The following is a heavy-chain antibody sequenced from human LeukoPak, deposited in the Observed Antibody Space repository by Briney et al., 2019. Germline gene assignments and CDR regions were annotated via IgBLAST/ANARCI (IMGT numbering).Heavy chain of an antibody. CDR3: GRVVIEWLFTLPFDN. D-gene: IGHD3-3*01. J-gene: IGHJ4*01. Sequence: PGGSLRLACAASGFTFSSYSMNWVRQAPGKGLEWVSYISSSSSTIYYADSVKGRFTISRDNAKNSLYLQMNSLRAEDTAVYYCGRVVIEWLFTLPFDNWGQGTLVTVSS. V-gene: IGHV3-48*04. CDR1: GFTFSSYS. CDR2: ISSSSSTI.